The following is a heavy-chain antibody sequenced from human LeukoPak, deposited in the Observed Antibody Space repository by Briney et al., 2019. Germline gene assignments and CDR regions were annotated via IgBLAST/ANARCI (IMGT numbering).Heavy chain of an antibody. CDR2: IKSSGAII. CDR1: GFTVSSNY. V-gene: IGHV3-11*04. J-gene: IGHJ4*02. CDR3: ARMGVVVRAVAGLDGIDY. Sequence: PGGSLRLSCAASGFTVSSNYMSWIRQAPGKGLEWVAYIKSSGAIIYCADSVKGRFTISRDNAKNLLYLEMNSLRDEDTAVYYCARMGVVVRAVAGLDGIDYWGQGTLVTVSS. D-gene: IGHD3-10*01.